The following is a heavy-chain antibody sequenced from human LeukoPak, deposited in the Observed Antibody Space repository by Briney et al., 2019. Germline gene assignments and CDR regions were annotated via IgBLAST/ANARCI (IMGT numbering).Heavy chain of an antibody. V-gene: IGHV3-30*02. J-gene: IGHJ4*02. CDR1: GFTFSSYG. CDR3: AKDTPSCYFDY. CDR2: IRNDGSII. Sequence: PGGSLRLSCAASGFTFSSYGMHWIRQAPGKGLEWVAFIRNDGSIIYNADSVKGRFTISRDNSKNTLYLQMNSLRADDTAVYYCAKDTPSCYFDYWGQGTLVTVSS.